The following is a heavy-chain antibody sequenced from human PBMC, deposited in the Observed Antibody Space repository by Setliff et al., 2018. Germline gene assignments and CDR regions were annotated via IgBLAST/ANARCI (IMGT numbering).Heavy chain of an antibody. J-gene: IGHJ5*02. CDR1: GGPISSGGYY. CDR3: ARGVGNQLLLYGSNWFDP. CDR2: IYYSGST. V-gene: IGHV4-31*03. D-gene: IGHD2-2*01. Sequence: SETLSLTCTVSGGPISSGGYYWSWIRQHPGKGLEWIGYIYYSGSTYYNPSLKSRVTISVDKSKNQFSLKLSSVTAADTAVYYCARGVGNQLLLYGSNWFDPWGQGTLVTVSS.